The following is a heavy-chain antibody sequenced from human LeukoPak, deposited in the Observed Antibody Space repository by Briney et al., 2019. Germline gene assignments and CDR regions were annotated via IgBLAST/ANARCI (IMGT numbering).Heavy chain of an antibody. CDR2: IYTSGST. CDR3: ARIVVRAAPVLGGSFDP. D-gene: IGHD2-2*01. CDR1: VGSISRYY. J-gene: IGHJ5*02. V-gene: IGHV4-4*07. Sequence: SETLPLTCPVSVGSISRYYWSWIRQPAGKGLEWIGLIYTSGSTNYNPSLQSRVTMRVDTPKNQYYLKLGSVTAADKAVYYCARIVVRAAPVLGGSFDPWGQGTLVTVSS.